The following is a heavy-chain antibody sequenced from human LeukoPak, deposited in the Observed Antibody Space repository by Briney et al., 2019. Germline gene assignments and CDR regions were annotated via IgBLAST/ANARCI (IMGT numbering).Heavy chain of an antibody. Sequence: ASVKVSCKASGYTFTDYYILWVRQAPGQGPEWMGWISPNSGGTNYAQKFQGRVTMTRDTSISTAYMELSRLRSDDTAVYYCARGDIVVVPAANPYFDYWGQGTLVTVSS. J-gene: IGHJ4*02. CDR1: GYTFTDYY. CDR2: ISPNSGGT. CDR3: ARGDIVVVPAANPYFDY. D-gene: IGHD2-2*01. V-gene: IGHV1-2*02.